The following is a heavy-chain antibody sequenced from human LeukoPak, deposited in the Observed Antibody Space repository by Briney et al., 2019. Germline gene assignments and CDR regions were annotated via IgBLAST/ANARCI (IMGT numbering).Heavy chain of an antibody. Sequence: PSETLSLTCTVSSGSISSSSYYWGWIRQPPGKGLEWIGSIYYSGSTYYNPSLKSRVTISVDTSKNQFSLKLSSVTAADTAVYYCARVVGATSPIFDYWGQGTLVTVSS. CDR1: SGSISSSSYY. CDR2: IYYSGST. J-gene: IGHJ4*02. D-gene: IGHD1-26*01. V-gene: IGHV4-39*01. CDR3: ARVVGATSPIFDY.